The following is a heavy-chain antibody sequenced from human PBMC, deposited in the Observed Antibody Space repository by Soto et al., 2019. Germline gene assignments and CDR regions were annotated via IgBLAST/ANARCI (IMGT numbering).Heavy chain of an antibody. CDR3: ARGGSTSWLRALDL. D-gene: IGHD6-13*01. J-gene: IGHJ5*02. Sequence: PGGSLRLSCAVSGFTFSNYYMQWVRQGPGKGLVYVARIDFDGRSTVHADSVKGRFTISRDNAKNTLYLQMNSLGAEDTGVYYCARGGSTSWLRALDLWGQGTLVTVSS. V-gene: IGHV3-74*01. CDR1: GFTFSNYY. CDR2: IDFDGRST.